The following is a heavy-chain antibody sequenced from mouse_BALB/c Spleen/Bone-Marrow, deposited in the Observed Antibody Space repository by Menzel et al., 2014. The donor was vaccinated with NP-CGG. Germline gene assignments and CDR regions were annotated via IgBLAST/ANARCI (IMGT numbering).Heavy chain of an antibody. V-gene: IGHV1S137*01. CDR1: GYTFTDYA. CDR2: IGTYYGDA. J-gene: IGHJ3*01. CDR3: AREGPWFAF. Sequence: VQLHQSGAELVRPGVSVKISCKGSGYTFTDYAMHWVKQSHAKSLEWIGVIGTYYGDATYNQKFKTKATMTVDKSSSTAYMELARLTSEDSALYYCAREGPWFAFWGQGTLVTVSA.